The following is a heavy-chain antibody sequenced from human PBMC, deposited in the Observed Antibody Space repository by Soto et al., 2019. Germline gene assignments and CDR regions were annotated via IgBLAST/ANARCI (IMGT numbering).Heavy chain of an antibody. J-gene: IGHJ6*03. CDR1: GDSVSSNSAA. CDR3: ARVPAPMAAAGTPPDYYYMDV. CDR2: TYYRSKWYN. Sequence: PSQTLSLTCVISGDSVSSNSAAWNWIRQSPSRGLEWLGRTYYRSKWYNDYAVSVKSRITINPDTSKNQFSLQLNSVTAADTAVYYCARVPAPMAAAGTPPDYYYMDVWGKGTTVTVSS. D-gene: IGHD6-13*01. V-gene: IGHV6-1*01.